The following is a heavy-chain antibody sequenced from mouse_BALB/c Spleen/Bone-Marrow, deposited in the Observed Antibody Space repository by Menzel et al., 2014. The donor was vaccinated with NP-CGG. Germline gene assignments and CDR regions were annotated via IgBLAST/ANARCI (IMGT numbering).Heavy chain of an antibody. CDR2: INPDSRTI. J-gene: IGHJ1*01. D-gene: IGHD1-1*01. CDR1: GFDFSRYW. Sequence: EVKLLESGGGLVQPGGSLKLSCAASGFDFSRYWMSWVRQAPGKGLEWIGEINPDSRTINYTPSLKDKFIISRDNAKNTLYLQMSKVRSEDTALYYCARPNYYGNLFVWGAGTTVTVSS. V-gene: IGHV4-1*02. CDR3: ARPNYYGNLFV.